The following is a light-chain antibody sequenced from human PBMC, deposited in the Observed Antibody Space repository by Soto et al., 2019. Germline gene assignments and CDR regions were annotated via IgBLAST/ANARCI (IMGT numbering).Light chain of an antibody. CDR2: DAS. J-gene: IGKJ5*01. CDR1: QGISSA. Sequence: TESPSLLSASTGDRVTISCRMSQGISSALAWYQHKVGHSPKLLIYDASGLERGVPTRFSGSGSGTDFTPTISSLQPEDFATYYCQQFKNYPITFGQGTRLEI. CDR3: QQFKNYPIT. V-gene: IGKV1D-13*01.